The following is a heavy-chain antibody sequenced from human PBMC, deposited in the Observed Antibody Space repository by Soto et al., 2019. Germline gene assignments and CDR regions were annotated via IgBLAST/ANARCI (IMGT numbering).Heavy chain of an antibody. CDR2: INAGNGNT. V-gene: IGHV1-3*01. J-gene: IGHJ3*02. CDR1: GYTFTSYA. D-gene: IGHD1-1*01. Sequence: QVQLVQSGAEVKKPGASVKVSCKASGYTFTSYAMHWVRQAPGQRLEWMGWINAGNGNTKYSQKFQGRVTITRDTSASTAYMELSSLRSEDTAVYYCARGLNGYEHAFDILGQGTMVTVSS. CDR3: ARGLNGYEHAFDI.